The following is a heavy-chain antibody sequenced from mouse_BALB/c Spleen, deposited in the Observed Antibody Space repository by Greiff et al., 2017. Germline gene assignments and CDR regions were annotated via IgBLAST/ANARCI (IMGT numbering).Heavy chain of an antibody. D-gene: IGHD4-1*01. Sequence: EVQLQQSGPELVKPGASVKVSCKASGYAFTSYNMYWVKQSHGKSLEWIGYIDPYNGGTSYNQKFKGKATLTVDKSSSTAYMELRSLTSEDSAVYYCVTGSGSFAYWGQGTLVTVSA. CDR2: IDPYNGGT. CDR1: GYAFTSYN. J-gene: IGHJ3*01. CDR3: VTGSGSFAY. V-gene: IGHV1S135*01.